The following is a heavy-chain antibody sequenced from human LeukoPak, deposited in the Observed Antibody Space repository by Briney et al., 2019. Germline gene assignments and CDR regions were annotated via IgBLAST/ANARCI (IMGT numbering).Heavy chain of an antibody. CDR1: GFTFSSYG. Sequence: PGRSLRLSCAASGFTFSSYGMHWVRQAPGKGLEWVAVIWYDGSNKYYADSVKGRFTISRDNSKNTLCLQMNSLRAEDTAVYYCARARRISVVVAATGFDPWGQGTLVTVSS. V-gene: IGHV3-33*01. CDR3: ARARRISVVVAATGFDP. J-gene: IGHJ5*02. CDR2: IWYDGSNK. D-gene: IGHD2-15*01.